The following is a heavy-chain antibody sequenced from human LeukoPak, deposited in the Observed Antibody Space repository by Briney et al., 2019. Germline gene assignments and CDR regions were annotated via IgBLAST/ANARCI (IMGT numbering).Heavy chain of an antibody. J-gene: IGHJ4*02. CDR1: GFTFSSYA. D-gene: IGHD6-6*01. CDR2: ISGSGGST. V-gene: IGHV3-23*01. Sequence: PGGSLRLSCSASGFTFSSYAMTWVRQAPGKGLGWVSAISGSGGSTYHADSVKGRFTISRDNSKNTIYLQMNSLRAEDTAVYYCANWVEGARPSLDYWGQGALVTVSS. CDR3: ANWVEGARPSLDY.